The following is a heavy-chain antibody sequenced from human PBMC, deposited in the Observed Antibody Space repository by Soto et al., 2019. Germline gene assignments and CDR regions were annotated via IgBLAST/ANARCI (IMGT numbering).Heavy chain of an antibody. D-gene: IGHD7-27*01. CDR1: GGSISPYY. CDR3: ARHSKKTGDFDYYYGMDV. V-gene: IGHV4-59*08. J-gene: IGHJ6*02. Sequence: QVQLQESGPGLVKPSETLSLTCTLSGGSISPYYWSWIRQPPGKGLEWIGNIYYRGDTNYNPSLKSRVTISVDTSKKQFSLKLSSVTAADTAVYYYARHSKKTGDFDYYYGMDVWGQGTMVTVSS. CDR2: IYYRGDT.